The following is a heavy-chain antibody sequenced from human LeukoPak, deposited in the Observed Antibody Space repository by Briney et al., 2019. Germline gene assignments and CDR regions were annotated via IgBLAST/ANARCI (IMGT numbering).Heavy chain of an antibody. Sequence: GGSLRLSCAASGFTFSSYSMNWVRQAPGKGLEWVSYISSSSSTIYYADSVKGRFTISRDNSKNTLYLQMNSLRAEDTAVYYCAKAITMIVGTIDYWGQGTLVTVSS. CDR3: AKAITMIVGTIDY. V-gene: IGHV3-48*01. CDR1: GFTFSSYS. CDR2: ISSSSSTI. J-gene: IGHJ4*02. D-gene: IGHD3-22*01.